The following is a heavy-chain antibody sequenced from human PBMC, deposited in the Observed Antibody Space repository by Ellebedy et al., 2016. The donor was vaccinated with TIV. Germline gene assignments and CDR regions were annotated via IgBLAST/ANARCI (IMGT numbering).Heavy chain of an antibody. V-gene: IGHV4-39*07. CDR3: AGVRQTSTWPIDY. J-gene: IGHJ4*02. CDR2: LSYGGRT. Sequence: WVRQPPGKGLEWIATLSYGGRTYYNPSLKRRVSMSMDTAKNQFSLNLTSVTAADTAVYYCAGVRQTSTWPIDYWGQGTQITVSS. D-gene: IGHD2-2*01.